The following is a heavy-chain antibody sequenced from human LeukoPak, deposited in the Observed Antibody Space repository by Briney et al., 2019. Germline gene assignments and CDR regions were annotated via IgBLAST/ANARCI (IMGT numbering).Heavy chain of an antibody. Sequence: SETLSLTCTVSGGSISSSSYYWGWIRQPPGKGLEWIGSIYYSGSTYYNPSLKSRVTISVDTSKNQFSLKLSSVTAADTAVYYCRGATDSSSWYRHASFDYWGQGTLVTVSS. J-gene: IGHJ4*02. D-gene: IGHD6-13*01. CDR2: IYYSGST. CDR3: RGATDSSSWYRHASFDY. V-gene: IGHV4-39*07. CDR1: GGSISSSSYY.